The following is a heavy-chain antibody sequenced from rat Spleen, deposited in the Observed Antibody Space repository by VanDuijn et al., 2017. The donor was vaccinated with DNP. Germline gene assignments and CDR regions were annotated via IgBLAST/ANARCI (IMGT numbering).Heavy chain of an antibody. CDR1: GFTFNNYW. Sequence: EVQLVESGGDLVQPGRSLKLSCVASGFTFNNYWMTWIRQVPGKGLEWVASITSSGGSTYYPDSVKGRFTVSRDNAKSSLYLQMDSLRSEDTATYYCARRRDSSYYYAMDAWGQGTSVTVSS. V-gene: IGHV5-31*01. CDR2: ITSSGGST. CDR3: ARRRDSSYYYAMDA. D-gene: IGHD1-2*01. J-gene: IGHJ4*01.